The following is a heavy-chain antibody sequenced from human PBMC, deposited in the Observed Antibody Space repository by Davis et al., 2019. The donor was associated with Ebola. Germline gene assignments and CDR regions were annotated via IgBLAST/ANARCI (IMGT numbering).Heavy chain of an antibody. J-gene: IGHJ6*02. D-gene: IGHD1-20*01. CDR1: GFTFTSYG. CDR2: IWYDGSNK. Sequence: RGSLRLSCAASGFTFTSYGMHWVRQAPGTGLEWVAVIWYDGSNKYYADSVKGRFTISRDTSKNTLYLQMNSLRAEDTAVYYCAAPTSTRYNWNDNGNYYYYYGMDVWGQGTTVTVSS. CDR3: AAPTSTRYNWNDNGNYYYYYGMDV. V-gene: IGHV3-30*02.